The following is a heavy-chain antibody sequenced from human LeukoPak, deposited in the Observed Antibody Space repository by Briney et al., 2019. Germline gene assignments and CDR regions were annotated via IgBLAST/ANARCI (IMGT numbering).Heavy chain of an antibody. V-gene: IGHV3-15*01. CDR2: IKSKTDGGTT. CDR1: GFTFSNAW. CDR3: TTDPLYDILTGYLD. Sequence: GGSLRLSCAASGFTFSNAWMSWVRQAPGKGLEWVGRIKSKTDGGTTDYAAPVKGRFTISRDDSKNTLYLQMNSPKTEDTAVYYCTTDPLYDILTGYLDWGQGTLVTVSS. D-gene: IGHD3-9*01. J-gene: IGHJ4*02.